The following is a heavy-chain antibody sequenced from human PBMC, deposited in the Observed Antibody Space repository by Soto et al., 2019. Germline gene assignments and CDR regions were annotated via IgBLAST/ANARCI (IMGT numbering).Heavy chain of an antibody. Sequence: GGSLRLSCAASGFSFNDYYMSWMRQAPGRGLEWVSYISSTRSSDATTTYYADSVKGRFTISRDNSKSTLNLQMNSLRAEDTALYYCAKGDWETEVNYFDFWGQGTLVTVYS. CDR3: AKGDWETEVNYFDF. J-gene: IGHJ4*02. CDR2: ISSTRSSDATTT. V-gene: IGHV3-11*01. D-gene: IGHD2-21*02. CDR1: GFSFNDYY.